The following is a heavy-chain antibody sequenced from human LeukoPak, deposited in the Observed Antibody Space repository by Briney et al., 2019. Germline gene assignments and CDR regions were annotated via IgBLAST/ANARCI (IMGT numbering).Heavy chain of an antibody. CDR2: ISYDGSNK. D-gene: IGHD3-3*01. J-gene: IGHJ6*02. CDR3: ARSPTHYDFWSGYFARRGGYYGMDV. CDR1: GFTFSSYA. V-gene: IGHV3-30-3*01. Sequence: GGSLRLSCAASGFTFSSYAMHWVRQAPGKGLEWVAVISYDGSNKYYAGSVKGRFTISRDNSKNTLYLQMNSLRAEDTAVYYCARSPTHYDFWSGYFARRGGYYGMDVWGQGTTVTVSS.